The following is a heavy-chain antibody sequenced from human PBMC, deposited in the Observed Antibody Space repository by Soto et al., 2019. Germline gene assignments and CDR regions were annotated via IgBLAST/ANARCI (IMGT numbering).Heavy chain of an antibody. Sequence: PSETLSLTCAVSGASIISMNWWSWVRQPPGKGLEWIGEINHSGSTNYNPSLKSRVTISVDTSKNQFSLKLSSVTAADTAVYYCARGPHRITMVRGVINWFDPWGQGTLVTVSS. CDR3: ARGPHRITMVRGVINWFDP. J-gene: IGHJ5*02. CDR1: GASIISMNW. V-gene: IGHV4-4*02. D-gene: IGHD3-10*01. CDR2: INHSGST.